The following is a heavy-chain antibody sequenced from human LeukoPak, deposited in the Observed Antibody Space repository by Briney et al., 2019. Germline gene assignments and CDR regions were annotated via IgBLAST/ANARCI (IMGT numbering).Heavy chain of an antibody. J-gene: IGHJ4*02. D-gene: IGHD1-26*01. V-gene: IGHV1-18*01. CDR1: GYIFTSYG. Sequence: ASVKVSCKASGYIFTSYGISWVRQAPGQGLEWMGWISAYNGNTNYAQKLQGRVTMTTDTSTSTAYMGLRSLRSDDTAVYYCARAPRTGGSYYFAYWGQGTLVTVSS. CDR3: ARAPRTGGSYYFAY. CDR2: ISAYNGNT.